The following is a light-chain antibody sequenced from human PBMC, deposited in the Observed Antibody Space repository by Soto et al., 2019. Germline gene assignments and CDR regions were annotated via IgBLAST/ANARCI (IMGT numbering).Light chain of an antibody. Sequence: QSVLTQPPSASGSPGQSVTISCTGTGFDVGPYNYVSWYQQHPDKAPKLIIFEVSERPSGVPDRFSGSKSGNTASLTVSGLQPEDEADYYCSSYAGNRNYLFGPGTKLTVL. J-gene: IGLJ1*01. V-gene: IGLV2-8*01. CDR1: GFDVGPYNY. CDR2: EVS. CDR3: SSYAGNRNYL.